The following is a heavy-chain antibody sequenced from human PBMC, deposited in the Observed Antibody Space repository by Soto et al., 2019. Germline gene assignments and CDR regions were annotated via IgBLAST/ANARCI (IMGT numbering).Heavy chain of an antibody. D-gene: IGHD3-10*02. V-gene: IGHV1-18*01. CDR2: ISAYNGNT. Sequence: ASVKVSCKASGYTFTSYGISWVRQAPGQGLEWMGWISAYNGNTNYAQKLQGRVTMTTDTSTSTAYMELRSLRSDDTAVYYCAGRMLIEGAFDIWGQGTMVTVSS. CDR3: AGRMLIEGAFDI. J-gene: IGHJ3*02. CDR1: GYTFTSYG.